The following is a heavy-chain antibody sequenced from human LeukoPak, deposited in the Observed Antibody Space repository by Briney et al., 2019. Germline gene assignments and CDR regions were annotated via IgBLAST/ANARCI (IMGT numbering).Heavy chain of an antibody. Sequence: GGSLRLSCAASGFSFSSYDMHWVRQAPGKGLEWVAIIWLDGSAEYYGDSVKGRFTISRDNSKNTLYLQMNSLRAEDTAVYYCASHRLWFGGYWGQGTLVTVSS. CDR3: ASHRLWFGGY. V-gene: IGHV3-33*01. D-gene: IGHD3-10*01. CDR2: IWLDGSAE. J-gene: IGHJ4*02. CDR1: GFSFSSYD.